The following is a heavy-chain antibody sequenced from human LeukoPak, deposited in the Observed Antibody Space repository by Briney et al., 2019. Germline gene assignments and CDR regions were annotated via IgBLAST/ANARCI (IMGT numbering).Heavy chain of an antibody. CDR2: IVVGSGNT. V-gene: IGHV1-58*01. J-gene: IGHJ4*02. CDR3: ARGGWELLTWGY. D-gene: IGHD1-26*01. Sequence: ASVKVSCKASGFTFTSSAVQWVRQARGQRLEWIGWIVVGSGNTNYAQKFQERVTITRDMSTSTAYMELSSLRSEDTAVYYCARGGWELLTWGYWGQGTLVTVSS. CDR1: GFTFTSSA.